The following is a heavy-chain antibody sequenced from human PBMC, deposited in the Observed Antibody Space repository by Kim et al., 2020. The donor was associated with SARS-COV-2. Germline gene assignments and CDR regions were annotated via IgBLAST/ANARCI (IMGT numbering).Heavy chain of an antibody. CDR3: ARGRDWNQGYFDS. D-gene: IGHD1-1*01. Sequence: SETLSLTCAVNVGSFGHYWTWIRQAPGRGLEWIGEINHSGGSNINPSLKRRVTISVDTYKNQFSLRLNSTTAADTGFYFCARGRDWNQGYFDSWGQGTPVSVSS. J-gene: IGHJ4*02. CDR1: VGSFGHY. CDR2: INHSGGS. V-gene: IGHV4-34*01.